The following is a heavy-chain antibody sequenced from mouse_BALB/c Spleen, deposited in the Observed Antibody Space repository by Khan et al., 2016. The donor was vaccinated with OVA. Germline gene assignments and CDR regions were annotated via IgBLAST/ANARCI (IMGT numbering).Heavy chain of an antibody. CDR3: ARLAYYYDSEGFAY. V-gene: IGHV5-6*01. CDR1: GFTFSTYG. CDR2: VSTGGGYT. J-gene: IGHJ3*01. Sequence: EVELVESGGDLVKPGGSLKLSCAASGFTFSTYGMSWVRQTPDKRLEWVATVSTGGGYTYYPDSVKGRFTISRDNAKNTLYLQRSSLKSEDTAIFYCARLAYYYDSEGFAYWGQGTLVTVSA. D-gene: IGHD1-1*01.